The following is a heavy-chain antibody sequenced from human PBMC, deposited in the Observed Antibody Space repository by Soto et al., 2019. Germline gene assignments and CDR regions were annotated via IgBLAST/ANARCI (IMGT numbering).Heavy chain of an antibody. V-gene: IGHV3-30*01. Sequence: QEQLVESGGGVVQPGRSLRLSCTASGFTFRSHAMHWVRQAPCKGLEWVAVISYDGRNNYYADSVKGRFTISRDNSKNTLYLQVNSLTTEDTAVYYCARDRAGDILAISLAATPYVDSWGQGTLVTVSS. CDR2: ISYDGRNN. D-gene: IGHD2-15*01. J-gene: IGHJ4*02. CDR1: GFTFRSHA. CDR3: ARDRAGDILAISLAATPYVDS.